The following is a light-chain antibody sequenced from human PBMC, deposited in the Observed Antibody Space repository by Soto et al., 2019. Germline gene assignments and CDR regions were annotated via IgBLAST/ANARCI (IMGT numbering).Light chain of an antibody. V-gene: IGLV2-23*01. CDR2: EGS. CDR3: CSYAGSVV. J-gene: IGLJ2*01. Sequence: QSVLTQPASVSGSPGQSITISCTGTSSDVGSYNLVSWYQQHPGKAPKLMIYEGSKRPSGVSNRFSGSKSGNTASLTISRLQAEDEADYYCCSYAGSVVFGGGTKVTVL. CDR1: SSDVGSYNL.